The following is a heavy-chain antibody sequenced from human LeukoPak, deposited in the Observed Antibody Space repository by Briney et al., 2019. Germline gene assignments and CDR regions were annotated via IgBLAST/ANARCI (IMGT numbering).Heavy chain of an antibody. CDR2: IYTSGST. CDR3: ARRVHSSSWSSYFDY. CDR1: GGSISSYY. Sequence: SETLSLTCTVSGGSISSYYWSWIRQPAGKGLEWIGRIYTSGSTNYNPSLKSRVTVSVDTSKNQFSLKLSSVTAADTAVYYCARRVHSSSWSSYFDYWGQETLVTVSS. J-gene: IGHJ4*02. V-gene: IGHV4-4*07. D-gene: IGHD6-13*01.